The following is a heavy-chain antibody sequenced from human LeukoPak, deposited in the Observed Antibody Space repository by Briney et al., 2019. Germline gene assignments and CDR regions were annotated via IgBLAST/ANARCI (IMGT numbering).Heavy chain of an antibody. J-gene: IGHJ3*02. V-gene: IGHV4-61*02. Sequence: SQTLSLTCTVSGGSISSGSYYWSWIRQPAGKGLEWIGRIYTSGSTNYNPSLKSRVTISVDTSKNQFSLKLSSVTAADTAVYYCARHKGSSGAFDIWGQGTMVTVSS. D-gene: IGHD3-10*01. CDR1: GGSISSGSYY. CDR2: IYTSGST. CDR3: ARHKGSSGAFDI.